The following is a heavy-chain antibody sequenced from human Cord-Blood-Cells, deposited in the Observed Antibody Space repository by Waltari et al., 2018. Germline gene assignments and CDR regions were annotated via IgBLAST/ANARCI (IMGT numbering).Heavy chain of an antibody. CDR2: MNPNSGNT. CDR1: GYTFTSYD. V-gene: IGHV1-8*01. CDR3: ASQVSDSSSEDY. J-gene: IGHJ4*02. D-gene: IGHD6-6*01. Sequence: QVQLVQSGAEVKKPGASVKVSCKASGYTFTSYDINWVRKATGQGLEWMGWMNPNSGNTGYAQKFQGRVTMTRNTSISTAYMELSSLRSEDTAVYYCASQVSDSSSEDYWGQGTLVTVSS.